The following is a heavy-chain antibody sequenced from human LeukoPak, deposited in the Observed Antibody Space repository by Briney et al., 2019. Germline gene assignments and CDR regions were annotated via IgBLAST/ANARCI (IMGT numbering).Heavy chain of an antibody. J-gene: IGHJ4*02. Sequence: SCKASGYTFTGYYMHWVRQVPGKGLEWVAFIRYDGSNKYYADSVKGRFTISRDNSKNTLYLQMNSLRAEDTAVYYCAKNRLNYGSGRTFDYWGQGTLVTVSS. CDR2: IRYDGSNK. CDR3: AKNRLNYGSGRTFDY. D-gene: IGHD3-10*01. V-gene: IGHV3-30*02. CDR1: GYTFTGYY.